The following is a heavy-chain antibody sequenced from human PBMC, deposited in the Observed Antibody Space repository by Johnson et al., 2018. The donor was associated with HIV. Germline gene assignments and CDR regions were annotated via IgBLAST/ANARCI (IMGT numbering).Heavy chain of an antibody. D-gene: IGHD4-17*01. V-gene: IGHV3-23*04. CDR3: AKRFPGGYGDYGAFDI. CDR2: ISGSGGST. Sequence: VQLVESGGGLVQPGGSLRLSCAASGFTFSSYAMSWVRQAPGKGLEWVSAISGSGGSTYYADSVTGRFTISRDNSKNTLYLQMNSLRAEDTAVYYCAKRFPGGYGDYGAFDIWGQGTMVTVSS. J-gene: IGHJ3*02. CDR1: GFTFSSYA.